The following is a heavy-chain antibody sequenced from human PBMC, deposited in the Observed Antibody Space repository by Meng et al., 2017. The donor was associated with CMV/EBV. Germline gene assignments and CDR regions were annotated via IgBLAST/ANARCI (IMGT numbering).Heavy chain of an antibody. V-gene: IGHV1-18*01. CDR1: GYTFTRYG. CDR3: ARAAYCGGDCYPNFDY. Sequence: SGYTFTRYGISWVRQAPGQGLEWMGWISAYNGNTNYAQKLQGRVTMTTDTSTSTAYMELRSLRSDDTAVYYCARAAYCGGDCYPNFDYWGQGTLVTVSS. CDR2: ISAYNGNT. D-gene: IGHD2-21*01. J-gene: IGHJ4*02.